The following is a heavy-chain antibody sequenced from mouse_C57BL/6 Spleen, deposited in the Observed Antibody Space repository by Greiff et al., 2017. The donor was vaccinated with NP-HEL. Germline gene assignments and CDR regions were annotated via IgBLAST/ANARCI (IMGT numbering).Heavy chain of an antibody. CDR1: GYSFTGYY. J-gene: IGHJ3*01. Sequence: VQLKQSGPELVKPGASVKISCKASGYSFTGYYMNWVKQSPEKSLEWIGEINPSTGGTTYNQKFKAKATLTVDKSSSTAYMQLKSLTSEDSAVYYCARLEVSYRRAWFAYWGQGTLVTVSA. CDR2: INPSTGGT. V-gene: IGHV1-42*01. CDR3: ARLEVSYRRAWFAY. D-gene: IGHD1-1*01.